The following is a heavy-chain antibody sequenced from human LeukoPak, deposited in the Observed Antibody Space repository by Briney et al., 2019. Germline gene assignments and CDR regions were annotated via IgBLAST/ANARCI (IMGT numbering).Heavy chain of an antibody. J-gene: IGHJ5*02. CDR1: GGSFSGYY. CDR2: INHSGST. CDR3: ARAEYYDFWSGYYKSHNWFDP. V-gene: IGHV4-34*01. Sequence: PSETLSLTCAVYGGSFSGYYWSWIRQPPGKGLEWIGEINHSGSTNYNPSLKSRVTISVGTSKNQFSLKLSSVTAADTAVYYCARAEYYDFWSGYYKSHNWFDPWGQGTLVTVSS. D-gene: IGHD3-3*01.